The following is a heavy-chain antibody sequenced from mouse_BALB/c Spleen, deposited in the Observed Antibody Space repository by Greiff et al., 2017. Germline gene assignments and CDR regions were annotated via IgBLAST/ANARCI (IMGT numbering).Heavy chain of an antibody. V-gene: IGHV3-6*02. Sequence: EVKVEESGPGLVKPSQSLSLTCSVTGYSITSGYYWNWIRQFPGNKLEWMGYISYDGSNNYNPSLKNRISITRDTSKNQFFLKLNSVTTEDTATYYCARELRSFAYWGQGTLVTVSA. CDR1: GYSITSGYY. CDR3: ARELRSFAY. CDR2: ISYDGSN. D-gene: IGHD1-1*01. J-gene: IGHJ3*01.